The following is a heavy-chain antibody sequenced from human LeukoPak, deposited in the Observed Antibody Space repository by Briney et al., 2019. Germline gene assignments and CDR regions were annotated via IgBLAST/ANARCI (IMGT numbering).Heavy chain of an antibody. Sequence: EGSLRLSCAASGFAFSDYYMSWIRQAPGKGLEWVSSISSSSSYTYYADSVKGRFTISRDNAKNSLYLQMNRLRAEDTAVYYCAKTGWTAYDYTNYWGQGTLVTVSS. D-gene: IGHD5-12*01. CDR1: GFAFSDYY. CDR2: ISSSSSYT. CDR3: AKTGWTAYDYTNY. V-gene: IGHV3-11*03. J-gene: IGHJ4*02.